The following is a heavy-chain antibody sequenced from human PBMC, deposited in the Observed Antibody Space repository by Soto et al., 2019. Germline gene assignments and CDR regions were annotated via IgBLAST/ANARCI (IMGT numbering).Heavy chain of an antibody. Sequence: GASGKVSCKASGYTFTGYYMHWVRQAPGQGLEWMGWINPNSGGTNYAQKFQGWVTMTGDTSISTAYMELSRLRSDDTAVYYCARGATIFYYYYMDVWGKGTTVTVSS. D-gene: IGHD3-3*01. J-gene: IGHJ6*03. V-gene: IGHV1-2*04. CDR2: INPNSGGT. CDR1: GYTFTGYY. CDR3: ARGATIFYYYYMDV.